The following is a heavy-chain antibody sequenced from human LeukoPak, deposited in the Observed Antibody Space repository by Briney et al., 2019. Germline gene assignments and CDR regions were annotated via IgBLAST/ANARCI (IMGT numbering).Heavy chain of an antibody. D-gene: IGHD3-10*01. CDR3: ARGDGSGSPYFDY. V-gene: IGHV3-13*05. Sequence: GGSLRLSCAASGFTFSSYDMHWVRQATGKGLEWVSAIGTVGDPYYPGSVKGRFTISRENAKNSLYLQMNSLRAGDTAVYYCARGDGSGSPYFDYWGQGTLVTVSS. CDR1: GFTFSSYD. CDR2: IGTVGDP. J-gene: IGHJ4*02.